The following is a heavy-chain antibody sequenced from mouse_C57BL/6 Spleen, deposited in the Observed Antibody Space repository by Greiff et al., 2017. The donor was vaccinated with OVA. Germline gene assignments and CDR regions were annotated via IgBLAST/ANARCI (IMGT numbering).Heavy chain of an antibody. J-gene: IGHJ3*01. V-gene: IGHV14-4*01. D-gene: IGHD4-1*01. CDR2: IDPENGDT. CDR3: TTGTGFAY. CDR1: GFNIKDDY. Sequence: EVKLQQSGAELVRPGASVKLSCTASGFNIKDDYMHWVKQRPEQGLEWIGWIDPENGDTEYDSKFQGKATLTADTSSNTAYLQRSSLTSEDTAVYYCTTGTGFAYWGQGTLVTVSA.